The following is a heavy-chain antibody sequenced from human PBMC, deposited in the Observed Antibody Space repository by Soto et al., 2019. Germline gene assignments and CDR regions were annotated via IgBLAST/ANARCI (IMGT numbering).Heavy chain of an antibody. CDR1: GFSLTTDRVG. Sequence: QITLKESGPTLVKPTQTLTLTCTFSGFSLTTDRVGVGWIRQPPGEALEWLAVIYWDDSKTYRPSLESRLTITKHTSKHQVALTMTNMDSLDTARYYCAHAYGGRSLYWGQGTLVTVSS. CDR3: AHAYGGRSLY. J-gene: IGHJ4*02. D-gene: IGHD1-26*01. V-gene: IGHV2-5*02. CDR2: IYWDDSK.